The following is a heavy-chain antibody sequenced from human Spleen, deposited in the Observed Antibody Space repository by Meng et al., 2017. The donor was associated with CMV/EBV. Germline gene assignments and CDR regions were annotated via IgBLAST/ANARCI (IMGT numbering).Heavy chain of an antibody. Sequence: GGSLRLSCAASGFTVSSHYMSWVRQAPGKGLEWVSIIHSGGSTYYADSVKGRFTISRDNSKNTLYLQMNSLRAEDTAVYYCAREDCSSTSCYKGGFDPWGQGTLVTVSS. CDR1: GFTVSSHY. CDR2: IHSGGST. V-gene: IGHV3-53*01. J-gene: IGHJ5*02. CDR3: AREDCSSTSCYKGGFDP. D-gene: IGHD2-2*01.